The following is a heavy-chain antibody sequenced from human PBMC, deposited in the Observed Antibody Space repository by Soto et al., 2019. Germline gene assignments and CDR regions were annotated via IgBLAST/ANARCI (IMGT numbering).Heavy chain of an antibody. CDR1: GVSFNNNG. D-gene: IGHD6-13*01. CDR2: ISGYNSIT. CDR3: ARAFGSTDY. V-gene: IGHV1-18*01. Sequence: QVQLVQSGAEVKKPGSSVKVSCKTSGVSFNNNGIGWVRQAPGHGLEWMGWISGYNSITRYAQKFQGRVTMTTDTSTSTAYMELRSLRSDDTAVYYCARAFGSTDYWGQGTLVTVSS. J-gene: IGHJ4*02.